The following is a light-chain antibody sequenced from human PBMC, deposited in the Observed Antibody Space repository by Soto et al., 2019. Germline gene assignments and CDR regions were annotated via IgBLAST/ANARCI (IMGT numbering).Light chain of an antibody. V-gene: IGKV1-39*01. J-gene: IGKJ1*01. CDR1: QSISSS. CDR2: AAS. CDR3: QQSYSTSWT. Sequence: DIQMTQSPSSLSASVGDRVTITCRASQSISSSLHWYQQKPGKAPTVLIYAASSLQSGVPSRFSGSGSGTDFTLTITSLQPEDVATYYCQQSYSTSWTFGQGTKVEIK.